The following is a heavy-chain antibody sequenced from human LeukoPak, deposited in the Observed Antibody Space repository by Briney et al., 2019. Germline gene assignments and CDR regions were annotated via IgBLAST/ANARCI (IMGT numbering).Heavy chain of an antibody. J-gene: IGHJ4*02. CDR2: ISSSSSCI. V-gene: IGHV3-21*01. CDR1: GFTFSSYS. D-gene: IGHD1-26*01. Sequence: NPGGSLRLSCAASGFTFSSYSMNWVRQAPGKGLEWVSSISSSSSCIYYADSVKGRFTISRDNAKNSLYLQMNSLRAEDTAVYYRASRPGGYPFDYWGQGTLVTVSS. CDR3: ASRPGGYPFDY.